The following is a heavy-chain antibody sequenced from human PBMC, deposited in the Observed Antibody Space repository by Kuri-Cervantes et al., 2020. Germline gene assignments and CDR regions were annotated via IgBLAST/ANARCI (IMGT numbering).Heavy chain of an antibody. CDR2: IKQDGSEK. D-gene: IGHD6-13*01. J-gene: IGHJ3*02. V-gene: IGHV3-7*02. CDR1: GFTLSSYW. Sequence: GEFLKIPCAAPGFTLSSYWMSWVRQAPGKGLEWVANIKQDGSEKYYVDSVKGRFTISRDNAKNSLYLQMNSLRVEDTAVYYCARRGSSWRRGDAFDIWGQGTMVTVSS. CDR3: ARRGSSWRRGDAFDI.